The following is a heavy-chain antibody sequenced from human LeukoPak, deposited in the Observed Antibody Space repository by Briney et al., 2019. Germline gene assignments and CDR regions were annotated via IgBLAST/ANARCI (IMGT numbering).Heavy chain of an antibody. D-gene: IGHD3-3*01. J-gene: IGHJ6*02. CDR2: ISAYNGNT. Sequence: ASVKVSCKASGYIFTSYGISWVRQAPGQGLEWMGWISAYNGNTNYAQKLQGRVTMTTDTSTSTAYMELRSLRSDDTAVYYCARYDFWSGYQGKPYYYYGMDVWGQGTTVTVSS. CDR3: ARYDFWSGYQGKPYYYYGMDV. V-gene: IGHV1-18*01. CDR1: GYIFTSYG.